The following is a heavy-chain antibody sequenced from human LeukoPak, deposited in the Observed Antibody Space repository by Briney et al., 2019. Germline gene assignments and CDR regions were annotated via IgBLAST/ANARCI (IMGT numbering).Heavy chain of an antibody. Sequence: SETLSLTCTVSGYSISSGYYWGWIRQPPGKGLEWSGSIYHSVSTYYNPSLKSRVPISVDPPKNQFSLKLSSVTAADTAVYYCARGLWFGERYMDVWGKGTTVTVSS. J-gene: IGHJ6*03. CDR2: IYHSVST. V-gene: IGHV4-38-2*02. D-gene: IGHD3-10*01. CDR3: ARGLWFGERYMDV. CDR1: GYSISSGYY.